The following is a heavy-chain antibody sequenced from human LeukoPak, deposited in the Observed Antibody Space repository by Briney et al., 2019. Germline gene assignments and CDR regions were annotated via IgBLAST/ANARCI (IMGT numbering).Heavy chain of an antibody. J-gene: IGHJ4*02. CDR1: GFTFSNYG. Sequence: GGSLRLSCAASGFTFSNYGMHWVRQAPGKGLEWVAVISYDGSNKYYADSVKGRFTISRDNSRNTLYLQMNSLRAEDTAVYYCRGYSGYDPVDYWGQGTLVTVSS. D-gene: IGHD5-12*01. CDR3: RGYSGYDPVDY. V-gene: IGHV3-30*03. CDR2: ISYDGSNK.